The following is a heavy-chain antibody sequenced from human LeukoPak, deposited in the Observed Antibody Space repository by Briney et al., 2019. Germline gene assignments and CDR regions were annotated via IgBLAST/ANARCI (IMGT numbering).Heavy chain of an antibody. CDR1: GYTFTSYA. CDR3: ARTRPYSSGWPYSDY. Sequence: ASVKVSCKASGYTFTSYAMHWVRQAPGQRLEWMGWINAGNGNTKYSQKFQGRVTITRDTSASTAYMELSSLRSEDTAVYYCARTRPYSSGWPYSDYWGQGTLVTVSS. J-gene: IGHJ4*02. V-gene: IGHV1-3*01. D-gene: IGHD6-19*01. CDR2: INAGNGNT.